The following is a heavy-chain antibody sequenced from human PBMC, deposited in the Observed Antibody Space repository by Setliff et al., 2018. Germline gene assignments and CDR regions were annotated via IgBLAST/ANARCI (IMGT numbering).Heavy chain of an antibody. CDR3: TRDTNIVVVPPHRTAFDI. V-gene: IGHV1-18*01. CDR1: GYTFSTYG. J-gene: IGHJ3*02. Sequence: ASVKVSCKASGYTFSTYGIAWVRQAPGQGLEWMGWISPYNGYIIYALKFQGRVTMTTDTSTGTADMELRNLRSDDTAVYYCTRDTNIVVVPPHRTAFDIWGQGTMVTVS. D-gene: IGHD2-2*01. CDR2: ISPYNGYI.